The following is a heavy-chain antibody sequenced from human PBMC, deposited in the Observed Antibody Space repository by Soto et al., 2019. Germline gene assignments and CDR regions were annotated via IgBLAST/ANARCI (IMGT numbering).Heavy chain of an antibody. CDR3: ARDGGVLCFGESTFDY. CDR2: ISYDGSNK. J-gene: IGHJ4*02. V-gene: IGHV3-30-3*01. CDR1: GFTFSSYA. Sequence: QVQLVESGGGVVQPGRSLRLSCAASGFTFSSYAMHWVRQAPGKGLEWVAVISYDGSNKYYADSVKGRFTISRDNSKTTQYLQMNSLRAEDTAVYYCARDGGVLCFGESTFDYWGQGTLVTVSS. D-gene: IGHD3-10*01.